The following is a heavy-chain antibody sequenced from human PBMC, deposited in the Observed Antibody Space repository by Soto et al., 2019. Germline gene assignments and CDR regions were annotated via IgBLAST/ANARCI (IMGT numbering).Heavy chain of an antibody. CDR1: GYTFTSYD. Sequence: QVQLVQSGAEVKKPGASVKVSCKASGYTFTSYDINWVRQATGQGLEWMGWMNPNSGNTGYAQKFQGRVTMTRNTSISTAYMELSSLRSEDTAGDYCARGRLGYGSGIYYYYGRDVWGQGTTVTVSS. V-gene: IGHV1-8*01. CDR3: ARGRLGYGSGIYYYYGRDV. CDR2: MNPNSGNT. D-gene: IGHD3-10*01. J-gene: IGHJ6*02.